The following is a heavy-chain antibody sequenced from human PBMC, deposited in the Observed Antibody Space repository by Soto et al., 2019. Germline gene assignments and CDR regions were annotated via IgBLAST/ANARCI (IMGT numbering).Heavy chain of an antibody. CDR1: GFTFSTYA. CDR2: VSGSGGST. Sequence: EVQLLESGGGLVQPGGSLRLSCAASGFTFSTYAMRWVRQAPGQGLELVSAVSGSGGSTYYADSGKGRFTISRDNSKNTRYLQRHSLRAEDTAVYYCAKDPRIGIAVAGVFDYWGQGTLVTVSS. V-gene: IGHV3-23*01. CDR3: AKDPRIGIAVAGVFDY. J-gene: IGHJ4*02. D-gene: IGHD6-19*01.